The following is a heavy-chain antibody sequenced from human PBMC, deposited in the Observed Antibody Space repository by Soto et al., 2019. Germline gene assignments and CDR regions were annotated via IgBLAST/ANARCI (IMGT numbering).Heavy chain of an antibody. Sequence: QVQLVESGGGLVKPGGSLRLSCAASGFTFSDYYMSWIRQAPGKGLEWVSYISSSSSYTNYADSVKGRFTISRDKAKNSLYVQMNSLRAEDTAVYYCARVSNIVVVPAAMLGVDFDYWGQGPLVTVSS. CDR3: ARVSNIVVVPAAMLGVDFDY. D-gene: IGHD2-2*01. J-gene: IGHJ4*02. V-gene: IGHV3-11*05. CDR2: ISSSSSYT. CDR1: GFTFSDYY.